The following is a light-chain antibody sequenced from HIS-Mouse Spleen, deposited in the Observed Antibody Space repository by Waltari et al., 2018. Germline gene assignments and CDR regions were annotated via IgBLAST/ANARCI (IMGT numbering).Light chain of an antibody. J-gene: IGLJ3*02. CDR1: SSNLGSNT. V-gene: IGLV1-44*01. CDR2: SNN. CDR3: AAWDDSLNGWV. Sequence: QSVLTQPPSASGTPGQRVTISCSGSSSNLGSNTVNWYQQLPGTAPKLLIYSNNQRPSAVTYLFSGSKSGTSASLAISGLQSEDEADYYCAAWDDSLNGWVFGGGTKLTVL.